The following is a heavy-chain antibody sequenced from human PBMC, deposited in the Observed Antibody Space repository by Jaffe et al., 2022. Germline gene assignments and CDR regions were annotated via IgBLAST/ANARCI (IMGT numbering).Heavy chain of an antibody. V-gene: IGHV1-46*01. CDR1: GYTFTSYY. D-gene: IGHD3-9*01. CDR3: AREGLLRYFDWSPNWSGYFDY. CDR2: INPSGGST. Sequence: QVQLVQSGAEVKKPGASVKVSCKASGYTFTSYYMHWVRQAPGQGLEWMGIINPSGGSTSYAQKFQGRVTMTRDTSTSTVYMELSSLRSEDTAVYYCAREGLLRYFDWSPNWSGYFDYWGQGTLVTVSS. J-gene: IGHJ4*02.